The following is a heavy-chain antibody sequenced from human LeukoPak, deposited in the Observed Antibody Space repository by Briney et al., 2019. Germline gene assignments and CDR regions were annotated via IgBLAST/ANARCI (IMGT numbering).Heavy chain of an antibody. D-gene: IGHD4-11*01. CDR1: GGSISSSSYY. CDR2: IYYSGST. J-gene: IGHJ4*02. Sequence: SETLSLTCTVSGGSISSSSYYWGWIRQPPGKGLEWIGSIYYSGSTYYNPSLKSRVTISVDTSKNQFSLKLSSVTAADTAVYYCARDLFVTTLVFDYWGQGTLVTVSS. V-gene: IGHV4-39*07. CDR3: ARDLFVTTLVFDY.